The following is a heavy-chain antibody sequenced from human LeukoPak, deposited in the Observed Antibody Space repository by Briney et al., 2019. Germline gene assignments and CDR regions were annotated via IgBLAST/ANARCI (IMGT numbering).Heavy chain of an antibody. CDR3: AKTRFAEAAAGTFDY. Sequence: GGSLRLSCAASGFTFSSYGMHWVRQAPGKGLEWVAFIRYDGSNKYYADSVKGRFTTSTANSKNTLYLQMNSLRAGDTAVYYCAKTRFAEAAAGTFDYWGQGTLVTVSS. D-gene: IGHD6-13*01. J-gene: IGHJ4*02. CDR1: GFTFSSYG. CDR2: IRYDGSNK. V-gene: IGHV3-30*02.